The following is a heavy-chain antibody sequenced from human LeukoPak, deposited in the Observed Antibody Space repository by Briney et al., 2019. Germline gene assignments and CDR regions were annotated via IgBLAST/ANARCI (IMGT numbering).Heavy chain of an antibody. CDR1: GFTFSSYA. D-gene: IGHD1-1*01. V-gene: IGHV3-23*01. CDR2: ISASGGGT. CDR3: ARDYKADY. J-gene: IGHJ4*02. Sequence: PGGSLRLSCATSGFTFSSYAMTWVRQAPGNGLEWVSAISASGGGTNYADSVKGRFTISRDNSKNTLFLQMNRLRADDTAVYYCARDYKADYWGQGTLVTVSS.